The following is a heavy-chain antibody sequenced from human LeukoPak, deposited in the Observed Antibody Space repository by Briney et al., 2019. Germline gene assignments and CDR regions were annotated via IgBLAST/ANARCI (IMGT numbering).Heavy chain of an antibody. Sequence: GSLRLSCAASGFTFSSYGMSWVRQAPGKGLEWVSAITGSGGSTYYADSVKGRFTISRDNSKNTLYLQMNSLRAEDTAVYYCAKERGVRGVRRDYNWFDPWGQGTLVTVSS. D-gene: IGHD3-10*01. V-gene: IGHV3-23*01. J-gene: IGHJ5*02. CDR2: ITGSGGST. CDR1: GFTFSSYG. CDR3: AKERGVRGVRRDYNWFDP.